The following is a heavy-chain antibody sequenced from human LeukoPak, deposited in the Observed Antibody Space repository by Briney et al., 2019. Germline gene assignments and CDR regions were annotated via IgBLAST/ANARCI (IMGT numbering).Heavy chain of an antibody. J-gene: IGHJ4*02. D-gene: IGHD3-9*01. CDR3: ARDGWNYDILTGYKYYFDY. CDR2: IYTSGST. CDR1: GGSISSGSYY. V-gene: IGHV4-61*02. Sequence: SQTLSLTCTVSGGSISSGSYYWSWIRQPAGRGLEWIGRIYTSGSTNYNPSLKSRVTISVDTSKNQFSLKLSSVTAADTAVYYCARDGWNYDILTGYKYYFDYWGQGTLVTVSP.